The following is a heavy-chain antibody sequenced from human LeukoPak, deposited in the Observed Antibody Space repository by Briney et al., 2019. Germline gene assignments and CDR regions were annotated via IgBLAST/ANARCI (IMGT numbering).Heavy chain of an antibody. CDR2: INPNSGGT. D-gene: IGHD3-10*01. V-gene: IGHV1-2*02. J-gene: IGHJ5*02. Sequence: GASVKVSCKASGYTFTGYYMHWVRQAPGQGLEWMGWINPNSGGTNYAQKFQGRVTMTRDTSISTAYMELSRLRSDDTAVYYCARDVGAYGPGSPVWFDPWGQGTLVTVSS. CDR3: ARDVGAYGPGSPVWFDP. CDR1: GYTFTGYY.